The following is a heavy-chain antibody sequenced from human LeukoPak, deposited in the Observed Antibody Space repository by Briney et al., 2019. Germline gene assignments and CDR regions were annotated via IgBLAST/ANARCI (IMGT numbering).Heavy chain of an antibody. CDR1: EYTFTSYD. CDR3: ARDRTGRGFDP. CDR2: INPNSGGT. D-gene: IGHD1-1*01. V-gene: IGHV1-2*02. J-gene: IGHJ5*02. Sequence: GASVKVSCKASEYTFTSYDINWVRQATGQGLEWMGWINPNSGGTNYAQKFQGRVTMTRDTSISTAYMELSRLRSDDTAVYYCARDRTGRGFDPWGQGTLVTVSS.